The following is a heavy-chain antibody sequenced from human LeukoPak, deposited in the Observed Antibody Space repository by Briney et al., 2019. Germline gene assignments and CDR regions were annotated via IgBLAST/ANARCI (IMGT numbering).Heavy chain of an antibody. CDR1: GYTFTTYG. V-gene: IGHV1-18*01. D-gene: IGHD2-2*01. CDR3: ARELGYCSSTSCRIYYYYMDV. Sequence: ASVKVSCKASGYTFTTYGISWVRQAPGQGLEWMGWINTYNGNTNNAQNLQDRVTMTTDTSTSTAYMELRSLRSDDTAVYYCARELGYCSSTSCRIYYYYMDVWGKGTTVTVSS. J-gene: IGHJ6*03. CDR2: INTYNGNT.